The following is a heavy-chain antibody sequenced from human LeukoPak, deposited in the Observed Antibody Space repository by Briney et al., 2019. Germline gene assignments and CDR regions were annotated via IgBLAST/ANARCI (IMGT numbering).Heavy chain of an antibody. CDR3: AKSLRMVVVITTMCDY. D-gene: IGHD3-22*01. J-gene: IGHJ4*02. CDR1: GFTFSSYA. V-gene: IGHV3-23*01. Sequence: GGSLRLSCAASGFTFSSYAMSWVRQAPGKGLEWVSAISGSGGSTYYADSVKGRFTISRDNSKNTLYLQMNSLRAEDTAVYYCAKSLRMVVVITTMCDYWGQGTLVTVSS. CDR2: ISGSGGST.